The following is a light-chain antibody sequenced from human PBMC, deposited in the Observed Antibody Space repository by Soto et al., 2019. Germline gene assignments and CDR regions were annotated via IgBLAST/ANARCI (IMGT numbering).Light chain of an antibody. Sequence: QAALTQPASVSGAHGQSSTITCRGNSNVVGFYNLVSWYQQYPDKVPKLMIFEGSKRPAGVSNRFSGSKSGNTASLTISGLQAEDEADYYCFSYSTSGTYVFGTGTKVTVL. CDR3: FSYSTSGTYV. J-gene: IGLJ1*01. CDR2: EGS. V-gene: IGLV2-23*01. CDR1: SNVVGFYNL.